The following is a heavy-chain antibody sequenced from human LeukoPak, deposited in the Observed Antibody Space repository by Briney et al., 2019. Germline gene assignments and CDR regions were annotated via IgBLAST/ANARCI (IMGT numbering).Heavy chain of an antibody. D-gene: IGHD3-3*01. Sequence: ASVKVSCKASGYTFTAYYMHWVRQAPGQGLEWMGWINPNSGGTNYAQKFQGRVTMTRDTSISTAYMELSRLRSDDTAVYYCVRRLSGYPIDYWGQGTLVTVSS. CDR1: GYTFTAYY. CDR2: INPNSGGT. J-gene: IGHJ4*02. CDR3: VRRLSGYPIDY. V-gene: IGHV1-2*02.